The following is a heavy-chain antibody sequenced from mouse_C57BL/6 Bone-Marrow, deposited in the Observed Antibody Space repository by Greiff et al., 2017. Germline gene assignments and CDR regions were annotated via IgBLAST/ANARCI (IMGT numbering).Heavy chain of an antibody. CDR3: ARGDYGSSYGFAY. CDR1: GYAFTNYL. Sequence: QVQLQQSGAELVRPGTSVKVSCKASGYAFTNYLIEWVKQRPGQGLEWIGVINPGSGGTNYNEKFKGKATLTADKSSSTAYMQLSSLTSEDSAVYVCARGDYGSSYGFAYWGQGTLVTVSA. CDR2: INPGSGGT. J-gene: IGHJ3*01. D-gene: IGHD1-1*01. V-gene: IGHV1-54*01.